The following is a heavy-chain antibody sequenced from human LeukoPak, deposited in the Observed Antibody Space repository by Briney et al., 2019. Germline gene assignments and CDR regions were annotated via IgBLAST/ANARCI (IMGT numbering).Heavy chain of an antibody. CDR1: GGSITSYY. CDR3: AREEASHAFDI. V-gene: IGHV4-59*01. CDR2: IYYSGST. Sequence: SETLSLTCTVSGGSITSYYWSWIRQPPGKGLEWIGYIYYSGSTNYNPSLKSRVTISVDTSKNQFSLKPSSVTAADTAVYYCAREEASHAFDIWGQGTMVTVSS. J-gene: IGHJ3*02.